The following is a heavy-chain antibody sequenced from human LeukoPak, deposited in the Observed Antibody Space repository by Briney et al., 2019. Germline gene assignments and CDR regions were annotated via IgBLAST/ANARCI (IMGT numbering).Heavy chain of an antibody. Sequence: GGSLRLSCAASGFTFSSYAMHWVRQAPGKGLEWVAVISYDGSNKYYADSVKGRFTISRDNSKNTLYLQMNSLRAGDTAVYYCARSWRREMAFDYWGQGTLVTVSS. CDR1: GFTFSSYA. D-gene: IGHD5-24*01. CDR2: ISYDGSNK. CDR3: ARSWRREMAFDY. J-gene: IGHJ4*02. V-gene: IGHV3-30-3*01.